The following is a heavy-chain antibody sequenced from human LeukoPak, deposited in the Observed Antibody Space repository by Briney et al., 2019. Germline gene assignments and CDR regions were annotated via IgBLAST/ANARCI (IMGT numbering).Heavy chain of an antibody. CDR2: INCDGSST. Sequence: GGSLTLSCAASGFTFSSYWWHWVRQAPGKGLLWVSRINCDGSSTNYADSVEGRFTISRDNAKNTLYLQMNSLRAEDTAVYYCAAPAISGAYWGQGPLVTVSS. CDR3: AAPAISGAY. V-gene: IGHV3-74*01. CDR1: GFTFSSYW. D-gene: IGHD2/OR15-2a*01. J-gene: IGHJ4*02.